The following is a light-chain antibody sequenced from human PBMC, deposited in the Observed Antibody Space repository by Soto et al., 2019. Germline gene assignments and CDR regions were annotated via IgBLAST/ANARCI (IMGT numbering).Light chain of an antibody. CDR2: KAS. V-gene: IGKV1-5*03. Sequence: DIQVTQSPAFLSASVGDRVTITCRASQTISSWLAWYQQQPGKAPKLLIYKASTLKSGVPSRFSGSGSGTEFTLTISSLQPDDFATYYCQHYNSYSEAFGQATKVDI. CDR1: QTISSW. CDR3: QHYNSYSEA. J-gene: IGKJ1*01.